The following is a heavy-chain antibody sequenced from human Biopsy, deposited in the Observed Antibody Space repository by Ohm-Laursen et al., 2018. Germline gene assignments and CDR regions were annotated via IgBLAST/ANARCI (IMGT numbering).Heavy chain of an antibody. CDR1: GYTLTELS. CDR3: ATGPYYDTRFYYNVRPFDF. D-gene: IGHD3-10*01. Sequence: ASVKASCEVSGYTLTELSIHWVRQTGGKGLEWMGGFDREERKTDYAEKFQGRVTMTEDTSTDTVYMEVTSLRSDDTAVYYCATGPYYDTRFYYNVRPFDFWGQGTLVTVSS. CDR2: FDREERKT. V-gene: IGHV1-24*01. J-gene: IGHJ4*02.